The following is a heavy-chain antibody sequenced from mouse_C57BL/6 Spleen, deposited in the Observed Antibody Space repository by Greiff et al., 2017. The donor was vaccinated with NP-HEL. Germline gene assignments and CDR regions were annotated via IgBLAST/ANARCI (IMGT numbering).Heavy chain of an antibody. D-gene: IGHD1-1*01. V-gene: IGHV5-9*01. Sequence: DVMLVESGGGLVKPGGSLKLSCAASGFTFSSYTMSWVRQTPEKRLEWVATISGGGGNTYYPDSVKGRFTISRDNAKNTLYLQMSSLRSEDTALYYCARITTVVAWYFDVWGTGTTVTVSS. CDR3: ARITTVVAWYFDV. CDR2: ISGGGGNT. J-gene: IGHJ1*03. CDR1: GFTFSSYT.